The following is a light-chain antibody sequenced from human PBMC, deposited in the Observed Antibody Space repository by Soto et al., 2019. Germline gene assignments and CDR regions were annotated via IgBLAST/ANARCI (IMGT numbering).Light chain of an antibody. CDR2: SNN. CDR1: SSNIGSNT. V-gene: IGLV1-44*01. CDR3: AAWDDSLNGYV. Sequence: QSVLNQPPSASGTPGQRVTISCSGGSSNIGSNTVNWYQQLPGTAPKLLIYSNNQRPSGVPDRFSGSKSGTSASLAISGLQSEDEADYYCAAWDDSLNGYVFGTGTTVTVL. J-gene: IGLJ1*01.